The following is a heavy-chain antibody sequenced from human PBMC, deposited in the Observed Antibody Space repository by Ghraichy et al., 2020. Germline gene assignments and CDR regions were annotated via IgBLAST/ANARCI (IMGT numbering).Heavy chain of an antibody. Sequence: SETLSLTCTVSGGSISSGGYYWSWIRQHPGKGLEWIGYIYYSGSTYYNPSLKSRVTISVDTSKNQFSLKLSSVTAADTAVYYCARRPRAVDGSGSYYAFDIWGQGTMVTVSS. D-gene: IGHD3-10*01. CDR1: GGSISSGGYY. J-gene: IGHJ3*02. CDR3: ARRPRAVDGSGSYYAFDI. V-gene: IGHV4-31*03. CDR2: IYYSGST.